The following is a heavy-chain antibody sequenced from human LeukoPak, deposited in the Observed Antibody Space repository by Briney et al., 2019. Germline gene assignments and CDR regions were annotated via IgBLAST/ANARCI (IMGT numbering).Heavy chain of an antibody. CDR3: ASSGIAADDY. Sequence: PSETLSLTCTVSGGSISSSSYYWGWIRQPPGKGLEWIGSIYYSGSTYYNPSLKSRVTISVDTSKNQFSLKLSSVTAADTAVYYCASSGIAADDYWGQGTLVTVSP. J-gene: IGHJ4*02. V-gene: IGHV4-39*01. D-gene: IGHD6-13*01. CDR2: IYYSGST. CDR1: GGSISSSSYY.